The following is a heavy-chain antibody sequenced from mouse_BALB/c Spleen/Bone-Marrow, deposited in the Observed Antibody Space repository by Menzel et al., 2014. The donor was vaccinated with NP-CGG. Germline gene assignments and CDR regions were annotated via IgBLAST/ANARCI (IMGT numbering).Heavy chain of an antibody. CDR1: GYVSTSYN. D-gene: IGHD1-1*01. CDR3: ARELSRAMDY. J-gene: IGHJ4*01. V-gene: IGHV1S135*01. Sequence: EVKLMESGPELVKPGASVKVSCKASGYVSTSYNMFWVKQSHGKSLEWIGYIDPYSGGTNYNQKFKGKATLTVDKSSNTAYMHLNSLTSEDSAVYYCARELSRAMDYWGQGTSVTVSS. CDR2: IDPYSGGT.